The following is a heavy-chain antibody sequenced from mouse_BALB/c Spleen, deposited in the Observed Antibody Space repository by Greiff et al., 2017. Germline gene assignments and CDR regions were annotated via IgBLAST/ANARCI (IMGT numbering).Heavy chain of an antibody. CDR3: ARRYYDYDGPFFAY. J-gene: IGHJ3*01. CDR1: GFTFSDYY. CDR2: ISDGGSYT. V-gene: IGHV5-4*02. D-gene: IGHD2-4*01. Sequence: EVQVVESGGGLVKPGGSLKLSCAASGFTFSDYYMYWVRQTPEKRLEWVATISDGGSYTYYPDSVKGRFTISRDNAKNNLYLQMSSLKSEDTAMYYCARRYYDYDGPFFAYWGQGTLVTVSA.